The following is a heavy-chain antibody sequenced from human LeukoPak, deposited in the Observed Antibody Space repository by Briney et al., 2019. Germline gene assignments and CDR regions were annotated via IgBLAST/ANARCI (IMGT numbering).Heavy chain of an antibody. CDR3: ARQRLGELFCFDP. Sequence: SETLSLTCTVSGGSISSSSYYWGWIRQPPGKGLEWIGSIYYSGSTYYNPSLKSRVTISVDTSKNQFSLKLSSVTAADTAVYYCARQRLGELFCFDPWGQGTLVTVSS. CDR1: GGSISSSSYY. CDR2: IYYSGST. V-gene: IGHV4-39*07. D-gene: IGHD3-10*01. J-gene: IGHJ5*02.